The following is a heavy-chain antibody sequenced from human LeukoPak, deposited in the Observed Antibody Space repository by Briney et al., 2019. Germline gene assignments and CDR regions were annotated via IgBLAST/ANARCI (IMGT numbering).Heavy chain of an antibody. Sequence: SETPSLTCTVSGGSISSYYWSWIRQPPGKGLEWIGYIYYSGSTNYNPSLKSRVTLSIDTSKNQFSLRLSSVTAADTAVYYCARDPPPYCGGDCHRHEAFDIWGQGTMVTVSS. CDR2: IYYSGST. J-gene: IGHJ3*02. D-gene: IGHD2-21*02. V-gene: IGHV4-59*01. CDR3: ARDPPPYCGGDCHRHEAFDI. CDR1: GGSISSYY.